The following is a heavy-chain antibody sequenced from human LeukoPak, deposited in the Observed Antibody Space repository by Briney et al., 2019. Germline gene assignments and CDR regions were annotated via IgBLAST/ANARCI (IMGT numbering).Heavy chain of an antibody. CDR3: ARDMLIGAPDYLDY. J-gene: IGHJ4*02. CDR2: ISYHGSIQ. V-gene: IGHV3-30-3*01. D-gene: IGHD2/OR15-2a*01. Sequence: GGSLRLSCAASGFTFTSYPMHWVRQAPGKGLEWVTVISYHGSIQWYADSVKGRFTISRDDYKNTLFLQMNGLRAQDTAVYYCARDMLIGAPDYLDYWGQGTLVTVSS. CDR1: GFTFTSYP.